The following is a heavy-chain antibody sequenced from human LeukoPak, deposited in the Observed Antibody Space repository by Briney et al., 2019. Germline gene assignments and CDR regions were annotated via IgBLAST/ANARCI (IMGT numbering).Heavy chain of an antibody. CDR1: GFTFSRYW. CDR3: AKVGDVLRFLEWLLGPTYFDY. Sequence: GGSLRLSCAASGFTFSRYWMHWVRQAPGKGLVWVSRIDEYGTTINYADSVKGRFTISRDNSKNTLYLQMNSLRAEDTAVYYCAKVGDVLRFLEWLLGPTYFDYWGQGTTVTVSS. D-gene: IGHD3-3*01. J-gene: IGHJ4*03. CDR2: IDEYGTTI. V-gene: IGHV3-74*01.